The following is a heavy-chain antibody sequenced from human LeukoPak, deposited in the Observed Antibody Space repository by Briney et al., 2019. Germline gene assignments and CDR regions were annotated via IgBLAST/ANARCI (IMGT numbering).Heavy chain of an antibody. CDR3: VRATATKYDY. Sequence: GGSLRLSCAASGFPFSSHALHWVRQAPGRGREYVSAISDNGANTYYANSVEGRFTISRDNSRNTLFLQMGSLRPEDTAVYYCVRATATKYDYWGQGAPVTVSS. CDR2: ISDNGANT. J-gene: IGHJ4*02. CDR1: GFPFSSHA. D-gene: IGHD5-12*01. V-gene: IGHV3-64*01.